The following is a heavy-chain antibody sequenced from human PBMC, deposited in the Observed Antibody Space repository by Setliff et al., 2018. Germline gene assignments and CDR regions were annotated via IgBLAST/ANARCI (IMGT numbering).Heavy chain of an antibody. D-gene: IGHD2-2*01. J-gene: IGHJ6*03. CDR2: INPTGEST. CDR3: ARGLIAYASWSPNKHTYYYYMDV. Sequence: ASVKVSCKASGYSFSSYYMHWVRQAPGQGLEWMGLINPTGESTNYAPKFQGRVNMTRDTSTSTVFMELTSLKSQDTAIYYYARGLIAYASWSPNKHTYYYYMDVWGKGTTVTVSS. V-gene: IGHV1-46*01. CDR1: GYSFSSYY.